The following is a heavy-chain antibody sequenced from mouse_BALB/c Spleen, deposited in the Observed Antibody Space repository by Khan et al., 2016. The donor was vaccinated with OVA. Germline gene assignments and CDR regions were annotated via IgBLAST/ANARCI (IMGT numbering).Heavy chain of an antibody. V-gene: IGHV2-6-7*01. J-gene: IGHJ4*01. CDR1: GFSLTGYG. Sequence: QVQLKESGPGLVAPSQSLSITCTVSGFSLTGYGVNWVRQPPGKGLEWLGMIWGDGSTDYNSALKSRLSISKDNSKSQVFLQMNSLHTDDTARYYCAREIYYDYAYYYAMDYWGQGTSVTVSA. D-gene: IGHD2-4*01. CDR3: AREIYYDYAYYYAMDY. CDR2: IWGDGST.